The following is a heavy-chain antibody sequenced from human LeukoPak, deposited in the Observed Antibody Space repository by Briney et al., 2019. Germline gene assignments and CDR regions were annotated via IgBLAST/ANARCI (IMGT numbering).Heavy chain of an antibody. D-gene: IGHD3-22*01. CDR1: GGSISSYY. CDR3: ASRSDDNSLFYFDY. CDR2: IYYSGST. Sequence: SETLSLTCTVSGGSISSYYWSWIRQPPGKGLGWIGYIYYSGSTNYNPSLKSRVTISVDTSKNQFSLKLSSVTAADTAVYYCASRSDDNSLFYFDYWGQGTLVTVSS. J-gene: IGHJ4*02. V-gene: IGHV4-59*08.